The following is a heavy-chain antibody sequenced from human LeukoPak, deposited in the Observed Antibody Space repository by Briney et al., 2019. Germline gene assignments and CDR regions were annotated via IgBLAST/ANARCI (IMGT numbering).Heavy chain of an antibody. CDR2: ISYDGSNK. Sequence: PGGSLRLSCAASGFTFSSYGMHWVRQAPGKGLEWVAVISYDGSNKYYADSVKGRFTISRDNSKNTLYLQMTSLKADDTAVYYCAILSSGLYYYGLDVWGQGTTVTVSS. V-gene: IGHV3-30*03. D-gene: IGHD6-19*01. J-gene: IGHJ6*02. CDR3: AILSSGLYYYGLDV. CDR1: GFTFSSYG.